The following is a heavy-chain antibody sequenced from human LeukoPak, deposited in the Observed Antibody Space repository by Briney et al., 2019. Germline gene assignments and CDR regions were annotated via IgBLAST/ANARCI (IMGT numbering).Heavy chain of an antibody. Sequence: PGASVKVSCEASGGTFSSYAISWVRQAPGQGLEWMGGIIPIFGTANYAQKFQGRVTITADKSTSTAYMELSSLRSEDTAVYYCARPAAGRDYGDRVYYMDVWGKGTTVTVSS. CDR2: IIPIFGTA. CDR1: GGTFSSYA. D-gene: IGHD4-17*01. CDR3: ARPAAGRDYGDRVYYMDV. V-gene: IGHV1-69*06. J-gene: IGHJ6*03.